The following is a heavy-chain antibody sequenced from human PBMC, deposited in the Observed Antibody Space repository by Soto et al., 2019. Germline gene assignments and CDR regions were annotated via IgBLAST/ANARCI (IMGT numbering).Heavy chain of an antibody. CDR2: IYYSGST. CDR3: ARSDGRY. V-gene: IGHV4-30-4*01. J-gene: IGHJ4*02. Sequence: SETLSRTCTVSGGSIRSGDYYWSWIRQPPGKGLEWIGYIYYSGSTYYNPSLKGRVTISVDTSKNQFSLKLSSVTAADTAVYYCARSDGRYWGQGTLVTVSS. CDR1: GGSIRSGDYY.